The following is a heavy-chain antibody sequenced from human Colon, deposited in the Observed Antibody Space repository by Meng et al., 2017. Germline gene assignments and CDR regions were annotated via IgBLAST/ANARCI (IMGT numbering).Heavy chain of an antibody. CDR1: GFTFCRYR. J-gene: IGHJ4*02. D-gene: IGHD5-24*01. V-gene: IGHV3-21*01. CDR2: ISTSSNYI. Sequence: EGLLVAAGCDLVKPVGLLCLSCGVSGFTFCRYRMNWDRQDPGKGLEWVSSISTSSNYIYYEDSVKGRFTISRDDATNSLYLQMNSLRAEDTAVYYCAREPQLGYWGQGTLVTVSS. CDR3: AREPQLGY.